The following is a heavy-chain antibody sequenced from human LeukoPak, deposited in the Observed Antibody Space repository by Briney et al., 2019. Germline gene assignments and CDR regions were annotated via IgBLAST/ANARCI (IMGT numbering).Heavy chain of an antibody. J-gene: IGHJ6*02. Sequence: GESLKISCKGSGYSFTSYWIGWVRQMPGKGLEWMGIIYPGDSDTRYSPSFQGQVTISADKSTSTAYLQWSSLKASDTAMYYCARGYYYGSGSYYNRKNYYGMDVWGQGTTVTVSS. CDR3: ARGYYYGSGSYYNRKNYYGMDV. CDR2: IYPGDSDT. D-gene: IGHD3-10*01. CDR1: GYSFTSYW. V-gene: IGHV5-51*01.